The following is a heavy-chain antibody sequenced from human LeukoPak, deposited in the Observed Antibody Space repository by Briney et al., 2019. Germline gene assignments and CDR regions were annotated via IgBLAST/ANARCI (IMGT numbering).Heavy chain of an antibody. V-gene: IGHV4-34*01. CDR3: ARERKTYYYDSSGYTN. J-gene: IGHJ1*01. D-gene: IGHD3-22*01. CDR2: INHSGST. Sequence: SETLSLTCAVYGGSFSGYYWSWIRQPPGKGLEWIGEINHSGSTNYNPSLKSRVTISVGTSKNQFSLKLSSVTAADTAVYYCARERKTYYYDSSGYTNWGQGTLVTVSS. CDR1: GGSFSGYY.